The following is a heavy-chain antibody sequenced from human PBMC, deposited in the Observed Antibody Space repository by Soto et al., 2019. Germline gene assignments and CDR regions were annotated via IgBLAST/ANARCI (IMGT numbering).Heavy chain of an antibody. CDR2: IYYSGST. CDR3: ATYYYDSSGYKNWFDP. D-gene: IGHD3-22*01. J-gene: IGHJ5*02. CDR1: GCSISSYY. Sequence: SETLSLTCTVSGCSISSYYWSWIRQPPGKGLEWIGYIYYSGSTNYNPSLKSRVTISVDTSKNQFSLKLSSVTAADTAVYYCATYYYDSSGYKNWFDPWGQGTLVTVS. V-gene: IGHV4-59*08.